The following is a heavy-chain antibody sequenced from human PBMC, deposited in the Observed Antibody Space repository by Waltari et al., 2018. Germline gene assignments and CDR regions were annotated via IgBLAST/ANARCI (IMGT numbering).Heavy chain of an antibody. J-gene: IGHJ4*02. CDR2: IFHSGST. V-gene: IGHV4-38-2*02. D-gene: IGHD3-3*01. Sequence: QVELQESGPGLVKPSETLSLTCKVSGYYISSTYFWGWFRQPPGKGPEWIGSIFHSGSTYYNPSLKSRVTISVDTSKNQFSLKLISVTAADTAVYYCARVAYSDFWSDYSSRPSFDYWGPGTLVTVSS. CDR3: ARVAYSDFWSDYSSRPSFDY. CDR1: GYYISSTYF.